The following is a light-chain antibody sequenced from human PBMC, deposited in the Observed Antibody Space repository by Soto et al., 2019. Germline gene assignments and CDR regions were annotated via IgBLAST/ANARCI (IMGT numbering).Light chain of an antibody. CDR1: QSVRSN. CDR3: QQYIHWPPLT. CDR2: GAS. V-gene: IGKV3-15*01. Sequence: EIVLTQSPATLSVSPGERATLSCRASQSVRSNLAWYQQKPGQGPRLLIFGASTRATDIPARFSGSGSGTEVTLTISSLQSADFAVYYCQQYIHWPPLTFGGGTKVEIK. J-gene: IGKJ4*01.